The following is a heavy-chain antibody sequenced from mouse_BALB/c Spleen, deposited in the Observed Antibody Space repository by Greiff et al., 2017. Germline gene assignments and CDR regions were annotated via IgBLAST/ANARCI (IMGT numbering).Heavy chain of an antibody. D-gene: IGHD2-14*01. Sequence: EVQRVESGGDLVKPGGSLKLSCAASGFTFSSYGMSWVRQTPDKRLEWVATISSGGSYTYYPDSVKGRFTISRDNAKNTLYLQMSSLKSEDTAMYYCARQDYRYDDAMDYWGQGTSVTVSS. CDR2: ISSGGSYT. J-gene: IGHJ4*01. CDR1: GFTFSSYG. V-gene: IGHV5-6*01. CDR3: ARQDYRYDDAMDY.